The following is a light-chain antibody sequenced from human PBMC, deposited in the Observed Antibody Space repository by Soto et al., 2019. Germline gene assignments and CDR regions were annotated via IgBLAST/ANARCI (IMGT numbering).Light chain of an antibody. CDR2: RNN. CDR3: AAWDDSLSGYV. J-gene: IGLJ1*01. Sequence: QYVLTQPPSSSGTPGQRVTFSCSGSSSNIGSNYVYWYQQLPGTAPKLLIYRNNQRPSGVPDRFSGSKSGTSASLAISGLRSEDEADYYCAAWDDSLSGYVFGTGTKLTVL. CDR1: SSNIGSNY. V-gene: IGLV1-47*01.